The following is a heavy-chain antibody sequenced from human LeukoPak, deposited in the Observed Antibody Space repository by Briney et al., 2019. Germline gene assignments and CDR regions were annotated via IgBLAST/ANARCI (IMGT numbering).Heavy chain of an antibody. CDR1: GFIFSNAW. D-gene: IGHD2-15*01. Sequence: GGSLRLSCVASGFIFSNAWMTWVRQAPGKGLEWVGRLKSKAVGGTTDYPAPVKGRFTISRDNSKNTLYLQMNSLRAEDTAVYYCAKDIVVVVAWAFDIWGQGTMVTVSS. V-gene: IGHV3-15*01. CDR3: AKDIVVVVAWAFDI. J-gene: IGHJ3*02. CDR2: LKSKAVGGTT.